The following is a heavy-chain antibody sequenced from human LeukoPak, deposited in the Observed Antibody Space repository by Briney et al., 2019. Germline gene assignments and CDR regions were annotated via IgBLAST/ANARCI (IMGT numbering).Heavy chain of an antibody. CDR1: GFTFSSHS. V-gene: IGHV3-48*02. J-gene: IGHJ4*02. D-gene: IGHD2-2*01. CDR3: ARASTFLDY. Sequence: GGSLRLSCAASGFTFSSHSMNWVRQAPGKGLEWISYISVSSGTIYYADSVKGRFTISRDNAKNSLYLQMDSLRDEDTAVYYCARASTFLDYWGQGTLVSVSS. CDR2: ISVSSGTI.